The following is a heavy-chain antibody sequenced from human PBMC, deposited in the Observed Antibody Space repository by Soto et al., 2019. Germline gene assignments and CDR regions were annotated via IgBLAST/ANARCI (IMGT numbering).Heavy chain of an antibody. V-gene: IGHV4-34*01. CDR1: GGSFSGYY. CDR2: INPSGST. CDR3: ARGLLGGAAN. Sequence: QVQLQQWGAGLLKPSETLSLTCAVYGGSFSGYYWSWIRQPPGKGLEWIGEINPSGSTNYNPSLKSRVTTSVDTSKNQFFLKLSSVTAADTSVYYCARGLLGGAANWGQGTLVTVSS. D-gene: IGHD2-15*01. J-gene: IGHJ1*01.